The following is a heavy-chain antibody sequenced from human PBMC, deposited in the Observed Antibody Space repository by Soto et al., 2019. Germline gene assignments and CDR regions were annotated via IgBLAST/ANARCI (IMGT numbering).Heavy chain of an antibody. D-gene: IGHD3-9*01. CDR1: CDTFTSYG. Sequence: ASVKVSWSASCDTFTSYGISWGRQSPEQGLEWMGWISAYNGNTNYAQKLQGRVTMTTDTSTSTAYMELRSLRSDETAVYYCAREVYDILTDMRYFDYWGQGTLVTVPS. CDR2: ISAYNGNT. V-gene: IGHV1-18*01. J-gene: IGHJ4*02. CDR3: AREVYDILTDMRYFDY.